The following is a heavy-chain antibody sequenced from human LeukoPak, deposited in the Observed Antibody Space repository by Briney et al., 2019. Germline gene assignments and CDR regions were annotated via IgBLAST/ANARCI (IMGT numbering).Heavy chain of an antibody. V-gene: IGHV4-31*03. CDR1: GGSISSGGYY. CDR2: IYYSGST. D-gene: IGHD3-16*02. J-gene: IGHJ4*02. CDR3: ARGVEGMITFGGVIVDGYFDY. Sequence: SETLSLTCTVSGGSISSGGYYWSWIRQHPGKGLEWIGYIYYSGSTYYNPSLKSRVTISVDTSKNQFSLKLSSVTAADTAVYYCARGVEGMITFGGVIVDGYFDYWGQGTLVTVSS.